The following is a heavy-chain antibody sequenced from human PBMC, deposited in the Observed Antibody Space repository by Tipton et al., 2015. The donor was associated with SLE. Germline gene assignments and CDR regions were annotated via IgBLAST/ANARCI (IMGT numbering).Heavy chain of an antibody. J-gene: IGHJ4*02. CDR3: ARTPRYYDMLTSYYMPPDY. CDR1: GGSLSTSSYY. V-gene: IGHV4-39*07. Sequence: LRLSCTVSGGSLSTSSYYWGWIRQPPGKGLEWIGTVYDSESTYYNPSLKSRVAISVGTSKNQFSLKLSSVTAADTAVYYCARTPRYYDMLTSYYMPPDYWGQGTRVTVSS. CDR2: VYDSEST. D-gene: IGHD3-9*01.